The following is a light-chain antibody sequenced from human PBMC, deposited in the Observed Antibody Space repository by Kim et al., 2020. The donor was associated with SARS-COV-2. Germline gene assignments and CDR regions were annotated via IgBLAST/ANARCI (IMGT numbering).Light chain of an antibody. Sequence: QSVLTQPPSVSGAPGQRVTISCTGSSSNIGAGFDVQWYQQLPGTAPKLLIYGNSHRPSGVPDRFSGSKSGTSASLAITGLQAEDEADYYCQSYDSSLSGSGVFGGGTKLTVL. V-gene: IGLV1-40*01. CDR2: GNS. CDR1: SSNIGAGFD. J-gene: IGLJ2*01. CDR3: QSYDSSLSGSGV.